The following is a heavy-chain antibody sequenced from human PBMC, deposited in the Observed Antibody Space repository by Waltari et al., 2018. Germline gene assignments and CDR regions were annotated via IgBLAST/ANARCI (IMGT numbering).Heavy chain of an antibody. V-gene: IGHV3-74*01. CDR2: INGDGSRT. CDR1: GFTFSSYW. D-gene: IGHD3-3*01. J-gene: IGHJ6*02. CDR3: ARGGYDFWSGYGPYYYYGMDV. Sequence: EVQLVESGGGLVQPGGSLRLSCAASGFTFSSYWMHWVRQAPGKGLVWVSRINGDGSRTSNADSVKGRLTISRDNAKNTLYLQMNSLRAEDTAVYYCARGGYDFWSGYGPYYYYGMDVWGQGTTVTVSS.